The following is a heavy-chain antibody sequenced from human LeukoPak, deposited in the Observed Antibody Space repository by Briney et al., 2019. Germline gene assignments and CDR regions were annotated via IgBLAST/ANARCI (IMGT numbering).Heavy chain of an antibody. Sequence: PGGSLRLSCAASGFTFSGYEMNWVRQAPGKGLEWVSYISSSGSTIYYADSVKGRFTISRDNAKNSLYLQMNSLRAEDTAVYYCAIASITMVRGEDYGMDVWGRGTTVTVSS. D-gene: IGHD3-10*01. J-gene: IGHJ6*04. V-gene: IGHV3-48*03. CDR2: ISSSGSTI. CDR3: AIASITMVRGEDYGMDV. CDR1: GFTFSGYE.